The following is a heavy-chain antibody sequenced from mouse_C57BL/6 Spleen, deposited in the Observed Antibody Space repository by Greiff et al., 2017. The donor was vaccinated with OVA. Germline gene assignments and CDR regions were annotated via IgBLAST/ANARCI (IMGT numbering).Heavy chain of an antibody. CDR2: IYPRSGNT. Sequence: VKLVESGAELARPGASVKLSCKASGYTFTSYGISWVKQRTGQGLEWIGEIYPRSGNTYYNEKFKGKATLTADKSSSTAYMELRSLTSEDSAVYFCARLGDGSSYDNYYFDYWGQGTTLTVSS. V-gene: IGHV1-81*01. CDR3: ARLGDGSSYDNYYFDY. J-gene: IGHJ2*01. CDR1: GYTFTSYG. D-gene: IGHD1-1*01.